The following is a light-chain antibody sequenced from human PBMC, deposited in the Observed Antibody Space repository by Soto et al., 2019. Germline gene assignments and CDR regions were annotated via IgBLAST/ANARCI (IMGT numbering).Light chain of an antibody. J-gene: IGLJ2*01. CDR2: DVS. V-gene: IGLV2-14*01. CDR1: SSDVGGYNY. Sequence: QSVLTQPASVSGSPGQSITISCTGTSSDVGGYNYVSWYQQHPGKAPKLMIYDVSNRPSGVSNRFSGSKSGNTASLTISGLQAEDEADYYCSSYTSSSPPGMVFGGGTKLTVL. CDR3: SSYTSSSPPGMV.